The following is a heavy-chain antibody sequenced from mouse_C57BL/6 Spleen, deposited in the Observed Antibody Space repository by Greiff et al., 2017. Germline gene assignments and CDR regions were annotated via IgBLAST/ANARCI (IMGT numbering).Heavy chain of an antibody. J-gene: IGHJ4*01. CDR2: IYPGDGDT. CDR3: ARFDYCGSSCSYYAMDY. CDR1: GHAFSSYW. V-gene: IGHV1-80*01. Sequence: VQLQQSGAELVKPGASVKISCKASGHAFSSYWMNWVKQRPGKGLGGIGQIYPGDGDTNYNGKVKGKATLTADISSSTAYMQLSILTSEDSAVYFCARFDYCGSSCSYYAMDYWGQGTSVTVSS. D-gene: IGHD1-1*01.